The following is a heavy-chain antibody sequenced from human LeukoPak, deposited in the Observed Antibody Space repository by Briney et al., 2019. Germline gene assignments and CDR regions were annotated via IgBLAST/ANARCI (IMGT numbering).Heavy chain of an antibody. J-gene: IGHJ6*04. Sequence: GGSLRLSCAASGFTFSSYEMNWVRQAPGKGLEWVSYIVKGRFTISRDNAKNSLYLQMNSLRAEDTAVYYCAELGITMIGGVWGKGTAVTISS. CDR2: I. V-gene: IGHV3-48*03. CDR1: GFTFSSYE. CDR3: AELGITMIGGV. D-gene: IGHD3-10*02.